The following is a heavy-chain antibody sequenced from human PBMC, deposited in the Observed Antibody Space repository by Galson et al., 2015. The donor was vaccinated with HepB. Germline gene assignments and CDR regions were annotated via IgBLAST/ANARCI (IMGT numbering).Heavy chain of an antibody. CDR3: ARGPWFGELTGILVLQH. V-gene: IGHV1-18*04. Sequence: SVKVSCKASGYTFTSYGITWVRQAPGRGLEWVGWINPYNGGINYAQKFQGRVTMTTDTSTAYMELRSLRSDDTAVYYCARGPWFGELTGILVLQHWGQGTLVTVSS. CDR1: GYTFTSYG. CDR2: INPYNGGI. D-gene: IGHD3-10*01. J-gene: IGHJ1*01.